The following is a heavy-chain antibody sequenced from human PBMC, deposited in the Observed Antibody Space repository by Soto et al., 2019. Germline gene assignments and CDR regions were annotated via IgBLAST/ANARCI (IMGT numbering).Heavy chain of an antibody. CDR1: GGSISSGDYY. V-gene: IGHV4-30-4*01. J-gene: IGHJ6*02. Sequence: QVQLQESGPGLVKPSQTLSLTCTVSGGSISSGDYYWSWIRQPPGKGLEWIGYIYYSGSTYYNPSLKIRVTLSFDPSKNQFSLKLSSVTSADTAVYYCAREDGDYANNDYGMDVWGQGTTVTVSS. CDR2: IYYSGST. CDR3: AREDGDYANNDYGMDV. D-gene: IGHD4-17*01.